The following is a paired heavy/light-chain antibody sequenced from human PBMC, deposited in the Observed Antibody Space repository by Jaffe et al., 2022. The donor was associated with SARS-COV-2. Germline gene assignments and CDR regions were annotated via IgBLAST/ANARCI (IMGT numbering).Light chain of an antibody. CDR3: LLYYGGARV. V-gene: IGLV7-43*01. Sequence: QTVVTQEPSLTVSPGGTVTLTCASSTGAVTSGYYPNWFQQKPGQAPRALIYSTSNKHSWTPARFSGSLLGGKAALTLSGVQPEDEAEYYCLLYYGGARVFGGGTKLTVL. CDR1: TGAVTSGYY. J-gene: IGLJ3*02. CDR2: STS.
Heavy chain of an antibody. CDR1: GFTFSSYA. CDR2: ISGSGGST. CDR3: ARDYLEYSSSWYGEGVDYYYGMDV. V-gene: IGHV3-23*01. J-gene: IGHJ6*02. Sequence: EVQLLESGGGLVQPGGSLRLSCAASGFTFSSYAMSWVRQAPGKGLEWVSAISGSGGSTYYADSVKGRFTISRDNSKNTLYLQMNSLRAEDTAVYYCARDYLEYSSSWYGEGVDYYYGMDVWGQGTTVTVSS. D-gene: IGHD6-13*01.